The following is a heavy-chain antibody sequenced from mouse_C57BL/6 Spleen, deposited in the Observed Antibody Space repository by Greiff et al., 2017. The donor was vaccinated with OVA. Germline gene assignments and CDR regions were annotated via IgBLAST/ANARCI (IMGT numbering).Heavy chain of an antibody. D-gene: IGHD1-1*01. V-gene: IGHV1-76*01. CDR3: ARGHGSSYAWFAY. CDR2: IYPGSGNT. Sequence: VQLKESGAELVRPGASVKLSCKASGYTFTDYYINWVKQRPGQGLEWIARIYPGSGNTYYNEKFKGKATLTAEKSSSTAYMQLSSLTSEDSAVDFCARGHGSSYAWFAYWGQGTLVTVSA. J-gene: IGHJ3*01. CDR1: GYTFTDYY.